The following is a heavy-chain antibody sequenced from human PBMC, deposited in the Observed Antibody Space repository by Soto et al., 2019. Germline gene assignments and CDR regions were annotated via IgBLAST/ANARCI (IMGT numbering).Heavy chain of an antibody. CDR1: GYTFTSYD. CDR3: ASPFCSSPTCGPYFFDP. V-gene: IGHV1-8*01. Sequence: GASVKVSCKASGYTFTSYDINWVRQATGQGPEWMGWMNPTNGKTGYAQKFQGRGTMTRNTSIRTAYLELNSLRSDDTAVSNGASPFCSSPTCGPYFFDPWARGTQVTVSS. CDR2: MNPTNGKT. J-gene: IGHJ5*02. D-gene: IGHD2-2*01.